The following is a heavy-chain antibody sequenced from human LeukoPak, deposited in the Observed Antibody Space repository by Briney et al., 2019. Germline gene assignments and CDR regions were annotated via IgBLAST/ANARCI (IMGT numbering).Heavy chain of an antibody. D-gene: IGHD4-17*01. J-gene: IGHJ4*02. CDR2: ISGSGDST. Sequence: GGSLRLSCAASGFTFSTYAMSWVRQAPGKGLEWVSSISGSGDSTYYGDSVKGRFTISRDNSKNTLFLQMNSLRAEDTAVYYCAKWALNYGDYRAFDYWGQGTLVTVSS. CDR1: GFTFSTYA. CDR3: AKWALNYGDYRAFDY. V-gene: IGHV3-23*01.